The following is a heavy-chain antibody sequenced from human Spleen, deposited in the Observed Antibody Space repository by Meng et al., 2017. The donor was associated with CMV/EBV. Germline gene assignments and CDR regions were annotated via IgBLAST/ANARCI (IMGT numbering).Heavy chain of an antibody. CDR1: GYTFAAYY. CDR3: AKDFSLFRRKSSQVTVSPIYYFDY. CDR2: INPNSGDT. J-gene: IGHJ4*02. D-gene: IGHD2-21*01. V-gene: IGHV1-2*02. Sequence: ASVKVSCKASGYTFAAYYMHWMRQAPGQGLEWMGWINPNSGDTNYAQKFQGRVTMTRDTSISTAYMELSSLRSDDTALYYCAKDFSLFRRKSSQVTVSPIYYFDYWGQGTLVTVSS.